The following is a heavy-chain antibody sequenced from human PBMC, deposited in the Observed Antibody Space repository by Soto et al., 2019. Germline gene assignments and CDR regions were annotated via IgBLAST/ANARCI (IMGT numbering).Heavy chain of an antibody. CDR3: ATGVIWIGYFTVDS. Sequence: QVQLVQSGAEVKKPGSSVKVSCKASGGSFGKSAINWVRQTPGQGLEWLGGFIPVYRTLNYAQKFQGRVTTTADESTGTAYMTLSSLASDDTAVYYCATGVIWIGYFTVDSWGQGTRVTVSS. CDR2: FIPVYRTL. CDR1: GGSFGKSA. V-gene: IGHV1-69*01. D-gene: IGHD3-3*01. J-gene: IGHJ4*02.